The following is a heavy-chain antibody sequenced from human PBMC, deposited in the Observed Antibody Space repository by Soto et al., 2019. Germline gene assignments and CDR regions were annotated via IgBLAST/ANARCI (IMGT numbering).Heavy chain of an antibody. Sequence: PGGSVRLSCTASGVSFGDYTMSWFRQAPGKGLGWVGFIRSKAYGGTTQYAASVKGRFTISRDDSKSIAYLQMNSLKTEDTAVYYCARARPEGYCSGGSCYYWFDPWGQGTLVTVSS. J-gene: IGHJ5*02. CDR3: ARARPEGYCSGGSCYYWFDP. V-gene: IGHV3-49*03. D-gene: IGHD2-15*01. CDR1: GVSFGDYT. CDR2: IRSKAYGGTT.